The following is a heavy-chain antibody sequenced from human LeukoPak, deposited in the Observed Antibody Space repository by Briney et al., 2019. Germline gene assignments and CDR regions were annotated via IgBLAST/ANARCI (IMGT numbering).Heavy chain of an antibody. CDR3: ARQAYYDILTGYYRGDFDY. J-gene: IGHJ4*02. CDR1: GYTFTGYY. Sequence: GASVKVSCKASGYTFTGYYMHWVRQAPGQGLEWMGWIKPNSGGTNYAQKFQGRVTMTRDTSISTAYMELSRLRSDDTAVYYCARQAYYDILTGYYRGDFDYWGQGTLVTVSS. D-gene: IGHD3-9*01. CDR2: IKPNSGGT. V-gene: IGHV1-2*02.